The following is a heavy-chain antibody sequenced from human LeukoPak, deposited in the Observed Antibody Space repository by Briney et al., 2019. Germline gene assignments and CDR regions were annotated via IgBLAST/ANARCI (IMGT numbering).Heavy chain of an antibody. J-gene: IGHJ4*02. V-gene: IGHV3-30*18. CDR3: AKTSCGYDNALFDY. D-gene: IGHD5-12*01. CDR1: GFTFNSYG. Sequence: PGSALTLFCAASGFTFNSYGIHWVRQAPGKGLEWVAVISYDGSNKYYADSVKGRFTISRDNSKNTVYLQMSSLRAEDTAVYYCAKTSCGYDNALFDYWGQGTLVIVSS. CDR2: ISYDGSNK.